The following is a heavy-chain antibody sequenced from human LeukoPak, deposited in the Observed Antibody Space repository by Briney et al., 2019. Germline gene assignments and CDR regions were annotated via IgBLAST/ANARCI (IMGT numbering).Heavy chain of an antibody. J-gene: IGHJ5*02. CDR3: AGHDFWSGSWFDP. CDR1: GGTFISYA. Sequence: SVKVSCKASGGTFISYAISGARQAPGRGGEWMGGIIPIVGTANYAQNFQGRVTITADESTSTAYMELSSLRSEDTAVYYCAGHDFWSGSWFDPWGQGTLVTVSS. V-gene: IGHV1-69*13. CDR2: IIPIVGTA. D-gene: IGHD3-3*01.